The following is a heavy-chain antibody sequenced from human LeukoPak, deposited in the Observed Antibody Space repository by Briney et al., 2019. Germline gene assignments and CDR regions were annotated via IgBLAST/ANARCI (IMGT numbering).Heavy chain of an antibody. CDR1: GYTFTNYH. CDR2: IYPSSGGT. D-gene: IGHD2/OR15-2a*01. J-gene: IGHJ4*02. CDR3: ARDLPFED. V-gene: IGHV1-2*06. Sequence: ASVKVSCKASGYTFTNYHMHWVRQAPGQGLEWMGRIYPSSGGTNYAQKFQGRITLTTDTSINTAYMELSRLRFDDTAVYYCARDLPFEDWGQGTLVAVSS.